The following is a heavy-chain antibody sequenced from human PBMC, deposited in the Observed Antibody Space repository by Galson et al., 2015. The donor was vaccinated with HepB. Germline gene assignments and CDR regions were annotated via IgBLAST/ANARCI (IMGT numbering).Heavy chain of an antibody. CDR3: AKDSGAAMVGPAN. Sequence: SLRLSCAASGFTFSSYAMHWVRQAPGKGLEYVSVISTNGASTYYANSVRGRFTISRDNSKNTLYLQMDSLRVEDMAMYYCAKDSGAAMVGPANWGQGTLVTVSS. CDR2: ISTNGAST. V-gene: IGHV3-64*01. J-gene: IGHJ4*02. CDR1: GFTFSSYA. D-gene: IGHD2-15*01.